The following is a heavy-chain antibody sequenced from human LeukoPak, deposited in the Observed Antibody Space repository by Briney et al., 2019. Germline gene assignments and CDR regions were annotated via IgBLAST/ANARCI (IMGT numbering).Heavy chain of an antibody. CDR2: ISSSSSTI. J-gene: IGHJ4*02. Sequence: GGSLRLSCAASGFTFGTYAMNWVRQAPGKGLEWVSYISSSSSTIYFPDSVKGRFTISRDNAKNSLYLQMNGLRDEDTAVYYCAREGGPYRPLDYSGQGTLVTVSS. CDR1: GFTFGTYA. V-gene: IGHV3-48*02. CDR3: AREGGPYRPLDY.